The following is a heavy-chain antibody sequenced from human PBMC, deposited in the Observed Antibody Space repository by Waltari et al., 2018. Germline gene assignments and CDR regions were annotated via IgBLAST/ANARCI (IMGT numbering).Heavy chain of an antibody. CDR3: ARPKYYYGSGSYFDY. D-gene: IGHD3-10*01. CDR1: GGSFSGYY. V-gene: IGHV4-34*01. Sequence: QVQLQQWGAGLLKPSETLSLTCAVYGGSFSGYYWSWIRQPPGKGLEWIGEINHSGSTNDNPSLKSRVTISVDTSKNQFSLKLSSVTAADTAVYYCARPKYYYGSGSYFDYWGQGTLVTVSS. J-gene: IGHJ4*02. CDR2: INHSGST.